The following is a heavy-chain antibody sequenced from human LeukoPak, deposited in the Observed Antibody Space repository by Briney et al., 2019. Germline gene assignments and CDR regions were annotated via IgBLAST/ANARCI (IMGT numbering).Heavy chain of an antibody. D-gene: IGHD6-13*01. CDR3: ARPDEQQLVRDAFDI. V-gene: IGHV3-21*01. CDR1: GFTFSSYS. J-gene: IGHJ3*02. Sequence: GGSLRLSCAASGFTFSSYSMNWVRQAPGKGLEWVSSISSSSSYRYYADSVKGRFTISRDNAKNSLYLQMNSLRAEDTAVYYCARPDEQQLVRDAFDIWGQGTMVTVSS. CDR2: ISSSSSYR.